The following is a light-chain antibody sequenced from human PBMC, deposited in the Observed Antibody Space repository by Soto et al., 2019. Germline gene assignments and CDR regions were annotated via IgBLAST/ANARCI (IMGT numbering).Light chain of an antibody. CDR1: ERMTRY. Sequence: DIQVTQSPSSLSASVGDRVTITCRASERMTRYLNWYQQQPGQPPKLLIFAATSLQSGVPSRFSGSESGTDFTLTISSLQPEDFATYYCQQTYSHPYTFGQGTLLQIK. J-gene: IGKJ2*01. V-gene: IGKV1-39*01. CDR2: AAT. CDR3: QQTYSHPYT.